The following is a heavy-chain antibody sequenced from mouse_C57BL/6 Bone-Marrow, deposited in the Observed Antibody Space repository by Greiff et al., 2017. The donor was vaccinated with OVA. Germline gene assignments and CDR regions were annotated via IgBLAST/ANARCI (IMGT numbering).Heavy chain of an antibody. D-gene: IGHD2-1*01. V-gene: IGHV1-81*01. Sequence: QVQLQQSGAELARPGASVKLSCKASGYTFTSYGISWVKQRTGQGLEWIGEIYPRSGNTYYNEKFKGKATLTADKSSSTASMELRSLTFAASAVFFCARSAYLLAFDDTGQGTTLTASS. CDR2: IYPRSGNT. J-gene: IGHJ2*01. CDR1: GYTFTSYG. CDR3: ARSAYLLAFDD.